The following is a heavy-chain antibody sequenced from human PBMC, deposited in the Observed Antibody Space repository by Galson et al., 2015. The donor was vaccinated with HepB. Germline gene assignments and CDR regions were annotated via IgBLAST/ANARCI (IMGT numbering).Heavy chain of an antibody. CDR3: AHNIAVSDSLDY. Sequence: PALVKPTQTLTLTCTFSGFSLTTSGVSVGWIRQPPGRALEWLAFIYWDDDRRFSQSLKNRLTITKGTSQNQVVLRMTNMGPVDTATYYCAHNIAVSDSLDYWGQGILVTVSS. J-gene: IGHJ4*02. CDR2: IYWDDDR. D-gene: IGHD6-19*01. CDR1: GFSLTTSGVS. V-gene: IGHV2-5*02.